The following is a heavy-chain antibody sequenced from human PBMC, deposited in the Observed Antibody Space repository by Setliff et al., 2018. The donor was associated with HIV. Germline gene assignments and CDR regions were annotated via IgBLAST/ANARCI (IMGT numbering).Heavy chain of an antibody. CDR2: LYDTGRT. CDR3: VNSGYDGDYYYYYMDV. V-gene: IGHV4-39*01. D-gene: IGHD5-12*01. Sequence: SETLSLTCSVSGGSVIKDNSYWGWIRQAPAKGLEWIGTLYDTGRTYYNPPLKSRVSIFVDTTKNEFSLNLRSVTAADTAVYFCVNSGYDGDYYYYYMDVWGKGTTVTVSS. J-gene: IGHJ6*03. CDR1: GGSVIKDNSY.